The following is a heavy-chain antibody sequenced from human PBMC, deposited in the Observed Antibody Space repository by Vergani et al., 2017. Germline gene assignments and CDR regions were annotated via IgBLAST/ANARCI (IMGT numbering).Heavy chain of an antibody. V-gene: IGHV1-18*01. D-gene: IGHD3-22*01. J-gene: IGHJ4*02. Sequence: QVQLVQSGAEVKKPGASVKVSCKASGYTFTSYGISWVRQAPGQGLEWMGWISAYNGNTNYAQKLQGRVTMTTDTSTSTAYMELRSLRSDDTAVYYCARDRYYYDSSGYFRGTDYWGQGTQVIVSS. CDR1: GYTFTSYG. CDR2: ISAYNGNT. CDR3: ARDRYYYDSSGYFRGTDY.